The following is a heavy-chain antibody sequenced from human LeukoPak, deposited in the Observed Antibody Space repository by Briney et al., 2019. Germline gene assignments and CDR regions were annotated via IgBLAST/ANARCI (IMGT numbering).Heavy chain of an antibody. D-gene: IGHD2-21*01. CDR3: VRGDWYFES. CDR2: INRDGTEK. J-gene: IGHJ4*02. Sequence: GGSLGLSCATSGFNFSDSRMTWVRQAPGKGLQWVANINRDGTEKHFLDSIEGRFTNSRDNRKKSLYLQMNSLRPQDTAVYFCVRGDWYFESWGQGTLVTVSS. CDR1: GFNFSDSR. V-gene: IGHV3-7*04.